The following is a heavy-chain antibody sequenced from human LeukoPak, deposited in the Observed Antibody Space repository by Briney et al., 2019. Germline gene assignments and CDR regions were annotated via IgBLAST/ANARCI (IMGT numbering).Heavy chain of an antibody. V-gene: IGHV3-23*01. Sequence: GGSLRLSCAASGFTFSSYAMSWVRQAPGKGLEWGSAISGSGGSTYYADSVKGRFTISRDNSKNTLYLQMNSLRAEDTAVYYCAKDLDYSGYDYHFDYWGQGTLVTVSS. CDR1: GFTFSSYA. CDR3: AKDLDYSGYDYHFDY. D-gene: IGHD5-12*01. CDR2: ISGSGGST. J-gene: IGHJ4*02.